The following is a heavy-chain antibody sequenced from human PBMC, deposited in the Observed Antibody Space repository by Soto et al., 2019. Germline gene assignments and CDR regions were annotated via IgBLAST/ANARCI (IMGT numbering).Heavy chain of an antibody. CDR1: GFTFSSYW. CDR2: TNSDGSST. CDR3: ARQKLWFGELYDY. J-gene: IGHJ4*02. V-gene: IGHV3-74*01. D-gene: IGHD3-10*01. Sequence: EVQLVESGGGLVQPGGSLRLSCAASGFTFSSYWMHWVRQAPGKGLVWVSRTNSDGSSTTYADSVKGRFTISRDNAKNTLYLQMKCLGAEDRAVYYCARQKLWFGELYDYWGQGTLVTVSS.